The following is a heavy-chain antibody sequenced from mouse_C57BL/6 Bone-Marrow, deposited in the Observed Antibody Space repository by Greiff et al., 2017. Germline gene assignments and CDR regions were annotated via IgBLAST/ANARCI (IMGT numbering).Heavy chain of an antibody. CDR2: IDPEDGET. CDR1: GFNIKNTY. V-gene: IGHV14-2*01. Sequence: EVQLQQSVAELVRPGASVKLSCTASGFNIKNTYMHWVKQRPEQGLEWIGRIDPEDGETKYAPKFQGKATITADTSSNTAYLQLSSLTSEDTAVYYCASVIPAVPFWYFGRWGAGTPVTVSS. CDR3: ASVIPAVPFWYFGR. D-gene: IGHD1-1*01. J-gene: IGHJ1*02.